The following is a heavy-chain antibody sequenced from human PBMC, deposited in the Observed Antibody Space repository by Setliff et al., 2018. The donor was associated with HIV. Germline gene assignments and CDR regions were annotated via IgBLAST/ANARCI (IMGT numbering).Heavy chain of an antibody. J-gene: IGHJ6*03. V-gene: IGHV3-7*03. CDR1: GFTFSSYW. D-gene: IGHD6-19*01. Sequence: GSLRLSCAASGFTFSSYWMTWVRQAPGKGLQWVANIRRDEGEKYYVDSVKGRFTISRDNAKNSLYLEMNSLRPEDSAFYYCVKGKRSDSTSGWGYYLDAWGKGTTVTVSS. CDR2: IRRDEGEK. CDR3: VKGKRSDSTSGWGYYLDA.